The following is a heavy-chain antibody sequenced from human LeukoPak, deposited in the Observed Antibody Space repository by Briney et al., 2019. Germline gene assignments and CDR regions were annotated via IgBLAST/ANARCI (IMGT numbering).Heavy chain of an antibody. CDR3: ARRQTYFDY. Sequence: SETLSLTCTVSGGSMSPYFWSWVWQPPGKGLEWIGYVYTNDGSAKYNPSLKSRVTMSVDTSKNQISLKLSSVTAADTAIYYCARRQTYFDYWGQGTLVTVSS. V-gene: IGHV4-4*09. J-gene: IGHJ4*02. CDR1: GGSMSPYF. CDR2: VYTNDGSA.